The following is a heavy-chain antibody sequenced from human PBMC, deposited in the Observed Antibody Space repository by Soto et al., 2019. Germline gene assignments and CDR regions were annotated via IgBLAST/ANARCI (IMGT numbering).Heavy chain of an antibody. Sequence: QVQLVESGGGVVQPGRSLRLSCAASGFTFSSYGMHWVRQAPGKGLEWVAVIWYDGSNKYYADSVKGRFTISRDNSKNTLYLQMNSLRAEDTAVYYCAREALRGWRMDVWGQGTTVTVSS. CDR3: AREALRGWRMDV. V-gene: IGHV3-33*01. CDR2: IWYDGSNK. J-gene: IGHJ6*02. D-gene: IGHD3-10*01. CDR1: GFTFSSYG.